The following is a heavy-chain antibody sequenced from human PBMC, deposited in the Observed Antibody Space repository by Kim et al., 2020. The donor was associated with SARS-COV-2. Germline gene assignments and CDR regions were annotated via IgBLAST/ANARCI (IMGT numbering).Heavy chain of an antibody. V-gene: IGHV3-33*01. D-gene: IGHD3-3*01. CDR2: IWYDGSNK. J-gene: IGHJ6*02. CDR1: GFTFSSYG. Sequence: GGSLRLSCAASGFTFSSYGMHWVRQAPGKGLEWVAVIWYDGSNKYYADSVKGRFTISRDNSKNTLYLQMNSLRAEDTAVYYCARDGSYYDFWSGYYTPYYYGMDVWGQGTTVTVSS. CDR3: ARDGSYYDFWSGYYTPYYYGMDV.